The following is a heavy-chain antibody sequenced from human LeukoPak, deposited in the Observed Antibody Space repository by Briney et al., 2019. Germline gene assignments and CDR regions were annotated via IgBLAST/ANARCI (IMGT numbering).Heavy chain of an antibody. Sequence: ASVKVSCKASGYTFNIYGISWVRQAPGQGLEWMGWITAYNSNTNYAQNLQGRVTMTTDTSTSTAYMELRSLRSDDTAVYYCARDEGYYDSSGFDYWAREPWSPSPQ. CDR2: ITAYNSNT. D-gene: IGHD3-22*01. CDR1: GYTFNIYG. CDR3: ARDEGYYDSSGFDY. V-gene: IGHV1-18*01. J-gene: IGHJ4*02.